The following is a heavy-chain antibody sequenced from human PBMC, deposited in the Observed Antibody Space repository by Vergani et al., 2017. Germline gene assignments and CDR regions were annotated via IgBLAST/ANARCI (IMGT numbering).Heavy chain of an antibody. J-gene: IGHJ3*02. CDR2: NYSSGST. Sequence: QVQLQESGPGLLKPSQTLSLTCSVAGDSTSSGNYYWNWIRQPAGKGLEWMGRNYSSGSTSYKPSVKSRITMSLDTSKNQFSLSLSSVTAADTTVYYCARGTFLHAFDNWGQGTVVTVSS. CDR3: ARGTFLHAFDN. V-gene: IGHV4-61*02. CDR1: GDSTSSGNYY. D-gene: IGHD1-26*01.